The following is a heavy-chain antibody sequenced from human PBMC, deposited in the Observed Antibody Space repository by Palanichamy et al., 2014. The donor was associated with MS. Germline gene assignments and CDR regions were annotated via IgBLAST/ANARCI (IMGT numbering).Heavy chain of an antibody. J-gene: IGHJ4*02. V-gene: IGHV4-38-2*01. D-gene: IGHD1-26*01. CDR3: AKHRTERLSGGPLGDS. CDR1: GYSIRSGSY. Sequence: QVLLQESGPGLVKPSETLSLTCSVSGYSIRSGSYWGWIRQPPGKGLEWIGAMHPGGSTYYNPSLKSRVSIVLDTYNNEVSLRLSSVTAADTAVYYCAKHRTERLSGGPLGDSWGQGSLVTVSS. CDR2: MHPGGST.